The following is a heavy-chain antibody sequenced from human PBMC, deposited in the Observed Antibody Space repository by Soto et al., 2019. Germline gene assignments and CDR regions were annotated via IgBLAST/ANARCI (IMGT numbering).Heavy chain of an antibody. V-gene: IGHV4-30-2*05. J-gene: IGHJ5*02. CDR3: ARGGDHATNPAHP. Sequence: SETLSLTCAVSGGSISSGGYSWSWIRQPPGKGLEWIGYIYHSGSTYYNPSLRSRVTMSADTSKNQFSLKLTSVTAADTAVYYCARGGDHATNPAHPWGQGILVTVSS. CDR2: IYHSGST. D-gene: IGHD2-8*01. CDR1: GGSISSGGYS.